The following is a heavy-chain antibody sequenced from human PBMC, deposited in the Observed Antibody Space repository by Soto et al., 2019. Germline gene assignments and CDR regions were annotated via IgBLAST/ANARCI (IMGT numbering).Heavy chain of an antibody. V-gene: IGHV1-69*02. CDR2: IIPILGIA. CDR1: GGTFSIYT. CDR3: ARFTASGTFDY. D-gene: IGHD1-1*01. Sequence: SVKVSCKASGGTFSIYTISWVRQAPGQGLEWMGRIIPILGIANYAQKFQGRVTITADKSTSTAYMELSSLRSEDTAVYYCARFTASGTFDYWGQGTLVTVSS. J-gene: IGHJ4*02.